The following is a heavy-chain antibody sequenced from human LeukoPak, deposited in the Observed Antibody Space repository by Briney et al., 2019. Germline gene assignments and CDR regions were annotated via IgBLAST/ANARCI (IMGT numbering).Heavy chain of an antibody. CDR1: GGSISSGGYY. CDR2: IYHSGST. Sequence: SEALSLTCTVSGGSISSGGYYWSWIRQPPGKGLEWIGYIYHSGSTYYNPSLKSRVTISVDRSKDQFSLKLSSVTAADTAVYYCARVPGGYDSREYYMDVWGKGTTVTVSS. V-gene: IGHV4-30-2*01. J-gene: IGHJ6*03. CDR3: ARVPGGYDSREYYMDV. D-gene: IGHD5-12*01.